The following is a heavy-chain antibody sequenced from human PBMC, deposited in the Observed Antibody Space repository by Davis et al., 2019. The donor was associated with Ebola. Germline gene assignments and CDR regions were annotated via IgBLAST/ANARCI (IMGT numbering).Heavy chain of an antibody. CDR2: IYYSGST. V-gene: IGHV4-31*03. Sequence: SETLSLTCTVSGGSISSGGYYWSCIRQQPGKGLEWIGYIYYSGSTYYNPSLKSRFTISVDTSNNQFSLKLSSVTAADTAVYYCARGRGVPYYIPFDYWGQGTLVTVSS. CDR3: ARGRGVPYYIPFDY. CDR1: GGSISSGGYY. J-gene: IGHJ4*02. D-gene: IGHD1-26*01.